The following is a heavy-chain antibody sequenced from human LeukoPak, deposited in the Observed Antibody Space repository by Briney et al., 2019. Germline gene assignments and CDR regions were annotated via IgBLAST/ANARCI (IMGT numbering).Heavy chain of an antibody. V-gene: IGHV4-34*01. D-gene: IGHD2-2*01. CDR3: AREGGYCSSTSCYYKFNWFDP. CDR2: INHSGST. CDR1: GGSFSGYY. Sequence: SETLSLTCAVYGGSFSGYYWSCIRQPPGKGLEWIGEINHSGSTNYNPSLKSQVTISVDTSKNQFSLKLSSVTAADTAVYYCAREGGYCSSTSCYYKFNWFDPWGQGTLVTVSS. J-gene: IGHJ5*02.